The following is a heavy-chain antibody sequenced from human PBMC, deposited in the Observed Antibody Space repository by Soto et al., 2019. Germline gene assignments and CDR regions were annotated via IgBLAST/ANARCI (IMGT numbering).Heavy chain of an antibody. CDR2: IYPGDSDT. D-gene: IGHD2-2*01. J-gene: IGHJ6*02. V-gene: IGHV5-51*01. Sequence: GESLKISCKGSGYSFTSYWIGGVRQMPGKGLEWMGIIYPGDSDTRYSPSFQGQVTISADKSISTAYLQWSSLKASDTAMYYCARQKLEYQLLSPYYYYGMDVWGQGTTVT. CDR3: ARQKLEYQLLSPYYYYGMDV. CDR1: GYSFTSYW.